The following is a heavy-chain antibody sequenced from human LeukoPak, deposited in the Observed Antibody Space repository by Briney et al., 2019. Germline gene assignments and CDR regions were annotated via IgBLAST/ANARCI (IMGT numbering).Heavy chain of an antibody. CDR3: ARDSPYSQQQLAYYFDY. CDR2: ISYDGSNK. V-gene: IGHV3-30*04. CDR1: GFTFSSYA. D-gene: IGHD6-13*01. Sequence: GGSLRLSCAASGFTFSSYAMHWVRQAPGKGLEWVAVISYDGSNKYYADSVKGRFTISRDNSKNTLYLQMNSLRAEDTAVYYCARDSPYSQQQLAYYFDYWGQGTLDTVSS. J-gene: IGHJ4*02.